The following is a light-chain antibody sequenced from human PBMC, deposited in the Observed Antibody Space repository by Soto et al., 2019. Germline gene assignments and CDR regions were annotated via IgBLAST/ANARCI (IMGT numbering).Light chain of an antibody. V-gene: IGKV3-15*01. Sequence: EIVVTQSPATLSVSPGERATLSCRASEVVTTNLAWCQQKPGHAPRLLIYCASTRAASIPAGFSGSGSGTHFTLTISSVQSEDFAVYYCQQYSNWPPITFGQGTRLEIK. CDR2: CAS. J-gene: IGKJ5*01. CDR3: QQYSNWPPIT. CDR1: EVVTTN.